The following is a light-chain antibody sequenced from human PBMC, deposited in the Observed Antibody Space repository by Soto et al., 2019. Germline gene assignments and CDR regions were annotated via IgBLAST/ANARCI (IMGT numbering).Light chain of an antibody. Sequence: EIVLTQSPGTLSLSPGERATLSCRASQSVSSSHLAWYQQKPGQTPRLLIYDASSRATGIPDRFSGSGSGTDFTLTVSRLEPEDFAVYYCQQYSTSPFTFGGGTKVEIK. V-gene: IGKV3-20*01. CDR3: QQYSTSPFT. J-gene: IGKJ4*01. CDR1: QSVSSSH. CDR2: DAS.